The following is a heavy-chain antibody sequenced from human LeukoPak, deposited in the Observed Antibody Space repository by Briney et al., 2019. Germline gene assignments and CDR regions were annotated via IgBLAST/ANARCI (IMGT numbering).Heavy chain of an antibody. Sequence: GGSLRLSCIGSEFTFNKYWMNWVRQAPGQGLEWVSGISWNSGSIGYADSVKGRFTISRDNAKNSLYLQMNSLRAEDTALYYCAKDMVRRDISLVDYWGQGTLVTVSS. CDR3: AKDMVRRDISLVDY. J-gene: IGHJ4*02. CDR1: EFTFNKYW. CDR2: ISWNSGSI. V-gene: IGHV3-9*01. D-gene: IGHD3-10*01.